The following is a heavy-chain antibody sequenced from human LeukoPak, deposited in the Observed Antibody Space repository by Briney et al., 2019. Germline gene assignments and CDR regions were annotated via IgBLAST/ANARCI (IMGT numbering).Heavy chain of an antibody. CDR2: ISTSNNFI. Sequence: GGSLRLSCAASGFTFNTYTMNWVRQAPGKGLEWVSSISTSNNFIYYADSVWDRFTISRDNANNSLYLQMNSLRAEDTAVYYCARAEDTAMITYYGMDVWGQGTTVTVSS. CDR1: GFTFNTYT. D-gene: IGHD5-18*01. J-gene: IGHJ6*02. CDR3: ARAEDTAMITYYGMDV. V-gene: IGHV3-21*01.